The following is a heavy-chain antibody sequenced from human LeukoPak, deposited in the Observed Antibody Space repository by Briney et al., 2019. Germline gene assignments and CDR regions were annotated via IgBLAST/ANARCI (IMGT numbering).Heavy chain of an antibody. CDR3: AKDLGEGILTGYYTYYYYYMDV. Sequence: PGGSLRLSCAASGFTFSSYAMSWVRQAPGKGLEWVSAISGSGGSTYYADSVKGRFTISRDNSKNTLYLQMNSLRAEDTAVYYCAKDLGEGILTGYYTYYYYYMDVWGKGTTVTISS. CDR1: GFTFSSYA. CDR2: ISGSGGST. V-gene: IGHV3-23*01. D-gene: IGHD3-9*01. J-gene: IGHJ6*03.